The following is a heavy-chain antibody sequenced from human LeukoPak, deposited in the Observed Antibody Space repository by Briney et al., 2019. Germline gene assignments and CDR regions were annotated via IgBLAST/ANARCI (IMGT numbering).Heavy chain of an antibody. V-gene: IGHV4-31*03. CDR3: ARKAYYYDSSGDAFDI. CDR1: GGSISSGSYY. J-gene: IGHJ3*02. D-gene: IGHD3-22*01. Sequence: SETLSLTCTVSGGSISSGSYYWSWIRQHPGKGLEWTGYIYNSGSTYYNPSLKSRVIISVDTSKNQFSLKLSSVTAADTAVYYCARKAYYYDSSGDAFDIWGQGTMVTVSS. CDR2: IYNSGST.